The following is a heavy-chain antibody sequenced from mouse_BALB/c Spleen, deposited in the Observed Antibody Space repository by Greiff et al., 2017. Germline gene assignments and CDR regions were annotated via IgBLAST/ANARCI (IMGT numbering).Heavy chain of an antibody. CDR2: IYPGSGST. CDR3: ARRSVYGYYYAMDY. CDR1: GYNFTSYW. J-gene: IGHJ4*01. V-gene: IGHV1-55*01. D-gene: IGHD2-2*01. Sequence: QVQLQQPGAELVKPGTSVKLSCKASGYNFTSYWINWVKLRPGQGLEWIGDIYPGSGSTNYNEKFKSKATLTVDTSSSTAYMQLSSLASEDSALYYCARRSVYGYYYAMDYWGQGTSVTVSS.